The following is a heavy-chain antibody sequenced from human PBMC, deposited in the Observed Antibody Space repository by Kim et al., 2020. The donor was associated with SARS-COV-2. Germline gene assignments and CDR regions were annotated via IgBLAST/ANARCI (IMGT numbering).Heavy chain of an antibody. CDR1: GFTFSSYW. D-gene: IGHD2-21*02. V-gene: IGHV3-74*01. Sequence: GGSLRLSCAASGFTFSSYWMHWVRQAPGKGLVWVSRINSDGSSTSYADSVKGRFTISRDNAKNTLYLQMNSLRAEDTAVYYCARDRGGWLLGNYYYYGMDVWGQGTTVTVSS. CDR2: INSDGSST. CDR3: ARDRGGWLLGNYYYYGMDV. J-gene: IGHJ6*02.